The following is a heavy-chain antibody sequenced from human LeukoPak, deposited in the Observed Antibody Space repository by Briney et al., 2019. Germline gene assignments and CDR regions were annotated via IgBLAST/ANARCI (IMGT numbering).Heavy chain of an antibody. CDR3: ARRRVVVVAATVPSLKRYWYFDL. CDR2: INHSGST. Sequence: SETLSLTCVVYGGSFSGYYWSWIRQPPGKGLEWIGEINHSGSTNYNPSLKSRVIISVDTSKNQFSLKLSSVTAADTAVYYCARRRVVVVAATVPSLKRYWYFDLWGRGTLVTVSS. J-gene: IGHJ2*01. V-gene: IGHV4-34*01. D-gene: IGHD2-15*01. CDR1: GGSFSGYY.